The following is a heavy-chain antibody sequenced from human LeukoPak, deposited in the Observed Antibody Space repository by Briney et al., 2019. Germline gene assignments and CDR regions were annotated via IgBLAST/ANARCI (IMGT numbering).Heavy chain of an antibody. CDR3: AKGRDWYYFDY. Sequence: GRSLRLSCAASGFTFSSYGMHWVRQAPGKGLEWVAVISYDGSNKYYADSVKGRFTISRDNSKNTLYLQMNSLRAEDTAVYYCAKGRDWYYFDYWGQGTLVTVSS. J-gene: IGHJ4*02. V-gene: IGHV3-30*18. CDR2: ISYDGSNK. CDR1: GFTFSSYG. D-gene: IGHD5-24*01.